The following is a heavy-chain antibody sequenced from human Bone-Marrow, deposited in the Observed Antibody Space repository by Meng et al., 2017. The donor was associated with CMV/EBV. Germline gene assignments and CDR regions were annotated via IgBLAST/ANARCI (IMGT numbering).Heavy chain of an antibody. J-gene: IGHJ4*02. Sequence: GSLRLSCTVAGGSISSYYWSWIREPPGKGLEWIGYIYYSGSTNYNPSLKSRVTISVDTSKNQFSLKLSSVTAADTAVYYCARVGRDYDSSGYLDYFDYWGQGTLVAFSS. CDR3: ARVGRDYDSSGYLDYFDY. CDR2: IYYSGST. CDR1: GGSISSYY. V-gene: IGHV4-59*01. D-gene: IGHD3-22*01.